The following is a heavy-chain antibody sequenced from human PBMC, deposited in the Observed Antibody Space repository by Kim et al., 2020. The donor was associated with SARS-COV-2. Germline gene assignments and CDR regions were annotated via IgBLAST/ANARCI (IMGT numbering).Heavy chain of an antibody. CDR3: ARVAEPSPFSYYYGMDV. CDR2: INPSGGST. V-gene: IGHV1-46*01. D-gene: IGHD3-16*01. Sequence: ASVKVSCKASGYTFTSYYMHWVRQAPGQGLEWMGIINPSGGSTSYAQKFQGRVTMTRDTSTSTVYMELSSLRSEDTAVYYCARVAEPSPFSYYYGMDVWGQGTTVTVSS. J-gene: IGHJ6*02. CDR1: GYTFTSYY.